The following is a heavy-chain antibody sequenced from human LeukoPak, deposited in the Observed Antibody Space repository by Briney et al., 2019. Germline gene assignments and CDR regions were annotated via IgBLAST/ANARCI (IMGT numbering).Heavy chain of an antibody. V-gene: IGHV3-7*01. J-gene: IGHJ3*01. D-gene: IGHD5-18*01. CDR3: ARNLVHLWNVFDF. CDR2: IKPDGSET. CDR1: RFTLSNHY. Sequence: PGGSLRPSCVASRFTLSNHYMSWVHQAPGKGLEWVATIKPDGSETFYVDSVKGRFTVSRDNAKNSLYLQMSSLRAEDTAVYHCARNLVHLWNVFDFWGLGTMVTVSS.